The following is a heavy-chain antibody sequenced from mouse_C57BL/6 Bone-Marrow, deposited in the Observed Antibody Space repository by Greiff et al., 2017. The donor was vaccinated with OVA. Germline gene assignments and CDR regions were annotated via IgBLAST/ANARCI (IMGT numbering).Heavy chain of an antibody. Sequence: VKLQQPGTELVKPGASVKLSCKASGYTFTSYWMHWVKQRPGQGLEWIGNINPSNGGTNYNEKFKSKATLTVDKSSSTAYMQLSSLTSEDSAVYYCARSPRITTLYYYAMDYWGQGTSVTVSS. CDR2: INPSNGGT. CDR3: ARSPRITTLYYYAMDY. V-gene: IGHV1-53*01. J-gene: IGHJ4*01. D-gene: IGHD2-4*01. CDR1: GYTFTSYW.